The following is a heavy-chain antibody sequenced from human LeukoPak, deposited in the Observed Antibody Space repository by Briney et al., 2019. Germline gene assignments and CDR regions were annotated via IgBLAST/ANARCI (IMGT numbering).Heavy chain of an antibody. J-gene: IGHJ4*02. V-gene: IGHV3-23*03. CDR2: ITSGSST. Sequence: GGSLRLSCAASGFTFSRYAMTWVRRAPGKGLEWVSVITSGSSTYYADSVKGRFTISRENSKNTLYLQMNSLRAEDTAVYYCATYCSDPTCYSGMVYWGQGTLVTVSS. CDR3: ATYCSDPTCYSGMVY. D-gene: IGHD2-15*01. CDR1: GFTFSRYA.